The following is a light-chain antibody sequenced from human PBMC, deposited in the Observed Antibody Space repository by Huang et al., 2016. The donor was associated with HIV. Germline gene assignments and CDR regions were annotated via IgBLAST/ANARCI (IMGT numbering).Light chain of an antibody. CDR2: DAS. J-gene: IGKJ4*01. CDR1: QIVSRY. Sequence: EIVLTQSPTTLSFSPGEKATLSCRASQIVSRYLTWYQQKPGQAPRLLIHDASNRATGIPTRFSGSGSGTDFTLTISSLEPEDFAVYYCQQRSSWPLTFGGGTKVEIK. CDR3: QQRSSWPLT. V-gene: IGKV3-11*01.